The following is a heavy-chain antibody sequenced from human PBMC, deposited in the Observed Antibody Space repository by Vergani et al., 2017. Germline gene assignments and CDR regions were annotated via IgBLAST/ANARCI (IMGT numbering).Heavy chain of an antibody. CDR2: SIPILGTA. D-gene: IGHD5-18*01. J-gene: IGHJ6*02. CDR3: ARGGYSYGYADYYYGMDV. V-gene: IGHV1-69*11. Sequence: QVQLVQSGAEVKKPGSSVKVSCKASGGTFSSYAISWVRQAPGQGLEWMGRSIPILGTANYAQKFQGRVTITADESTSTAYMELSSLRSEDTAVYYCARGGYSYGYADYYYGMDVWGQGTTVTVSS. CDR1: GGTFSSYA.